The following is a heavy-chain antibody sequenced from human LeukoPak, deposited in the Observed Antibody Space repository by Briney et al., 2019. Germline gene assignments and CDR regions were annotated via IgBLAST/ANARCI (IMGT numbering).Heavy chain of an antibody. CDR2: IYYSGST. J-gene: IGHJ4*02. D-gene: IGHD5-24*01. CDR1: GGSISSYY. CDR3: ARDGPRGGRWLPNHRYFDY. Sequence: PSETLSLTCAVSGGSISSYYWSWIRQPPGKGLEWIGYIYYSGSTNYNPSLKSRVTISVDTSKNQFSLKLSSVTAADTAVYYCARDGPRGGRWLPNHRYFDYWGQGTLVTVSS. V-gene: IGHV4-59*01.